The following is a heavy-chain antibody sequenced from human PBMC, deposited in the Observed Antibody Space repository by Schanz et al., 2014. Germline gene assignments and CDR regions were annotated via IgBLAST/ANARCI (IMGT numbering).Heavy chain of an antibody. D-gene: IGHD7-27*01. V-gene: IGHV3-11*01. CDR1: GFTFSDYY. CDR2: ISRDGTTS. CDR3: ARENLNWEAFDI. Sequence: KLVESGGGVVQPGRSLRLSCAASGFTFSDYYMNWIRQAPGKGLEWLSYISRDGTTSYYADSVKGRFTISRDNAKNSLYLEMTSLRGEDTAVYYCARENLNWEAFDIWGQGTVVTVSS. J-gene: IGHJ3*02.